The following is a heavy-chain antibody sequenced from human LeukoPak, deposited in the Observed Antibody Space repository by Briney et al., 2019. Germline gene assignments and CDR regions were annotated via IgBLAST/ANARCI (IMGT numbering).Heavy chain of an antibody. J-gene: IGHJ5*02. Sequence: ASVKVSCKASGYTFSGHYLHWVRQAPGQGLEWMGRINPNTGVTQYTENFQGRVTMTGDTSISTAYMELNGLRSDDTAIYYCAKLAASETGERSWGQGTLVTVSS. CDR2: INPNTGVT. V-gene: IGHV1-2*06. CDR1: GYTFSGHY. CDR3: AKLAASETGERS. D-gene: IGHD6-13*01.